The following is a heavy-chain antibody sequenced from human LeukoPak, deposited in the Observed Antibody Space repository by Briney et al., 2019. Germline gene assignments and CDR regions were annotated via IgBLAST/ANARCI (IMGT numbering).Heavy chain of an antibody. CDR3: TKDIGSVWFFYFDC. V-gene: IGHV3-9*01. CDR2: IIWNSGSI. CDR1: GFTFDDYA. D-gene: IGHD6-19*01. J-gene: IGHJ4*02. Sequence: GGSLRLSCAASGFTFDDYAMHWVRQAPGKGLEWVSGIIWNSGSIGYADSVKGRFTISRDNAKHSLYLQLNSLRPEDTALYFCTKDIGSVWFFYFDCWGQGTPVTVSS.